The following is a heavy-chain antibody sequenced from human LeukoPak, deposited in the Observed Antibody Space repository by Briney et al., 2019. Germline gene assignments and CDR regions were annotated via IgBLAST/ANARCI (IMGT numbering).Heavy chain of an antibody. J-gene: IGHJ4*02. CDR1: GFTFSSYG. V-gene: IGHV3-33*01. CDR2: IWYEGSNK. CDR3: ARTYYDFWSGYWSVGY. Sequence: PGGSLRLSCAASGFTFSSYGMHWVRQAPGKGLEWVAVIWYEGSNKYYADSVKGRFTISRDNSKNTLYLQMNSLRAEDTAVYYCARTYYDFWSGYWSVGYWGQGTLVTVSS. D-gene: IGHD3-3*01.